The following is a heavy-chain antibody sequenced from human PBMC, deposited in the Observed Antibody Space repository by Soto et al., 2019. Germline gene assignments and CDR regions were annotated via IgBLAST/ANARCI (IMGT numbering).Heavy chain of an antibody. CDR1: GFTFSSYA. Sequence: GGSLRLSCAASGFTFSSYAMSWVRQAPGKGLEWVSAISGSGGSTYYADSVKGRFTISRDNSKNTLYLQMNSLRAEDTAVYYCAKDKGDSGYDWDWFDPWGQGTLVTVSS. V-gene: IGHV3-23*01. CDR3: AKDKGDSGYDWDWFDP. CDR2: ISGSGGST. J-gene: IGHJ5*02. D-gene: IGHD5-12*01.